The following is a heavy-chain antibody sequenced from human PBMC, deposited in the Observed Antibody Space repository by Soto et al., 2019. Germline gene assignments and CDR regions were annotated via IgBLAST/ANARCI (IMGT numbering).Heavy chain of an antibody. CDR1: GGSFRSEA. D-gene: IGHD2-21*02. CDR3: ERGHECGDNSDVFDV. CDR2: ILPFFGTA. J-gene: IGHJ3*01. Sequence: QVQLVQSGAAVKKTGSSVKVSCNASGGSFRSEAINWVRQAPGQGPEWMGGILPFFGTADYAQKLQGRVTITASVYTTTTCMEMSSLRFEDTAVYDCERGHECGDNSDVFDVWSQGTMAIVSS. V-gene: IGHV1-69*12.